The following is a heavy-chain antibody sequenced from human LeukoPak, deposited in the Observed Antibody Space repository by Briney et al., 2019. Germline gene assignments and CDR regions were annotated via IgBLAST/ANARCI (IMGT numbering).Heavy chain of an antibody. J-gene: IGHJ6*02. V-gene: IGHV1-8*01. CDR1: GYTFTSYD. D-gene: IGHD2-2*01. Sequence: GASVKVSCKASGYTFTSYDINWVRQATGQGLEWMGWMNPNSGNTGYAQKFQGGVTMTRNTSISTAYMELSSLRSEDTAVYYCAVVPAAIGHYYYYGMDVWGQGTTVTVSS. CDR3: AVVPAAIGHYYYYGMDV. CDR2: MNPNSGNT.